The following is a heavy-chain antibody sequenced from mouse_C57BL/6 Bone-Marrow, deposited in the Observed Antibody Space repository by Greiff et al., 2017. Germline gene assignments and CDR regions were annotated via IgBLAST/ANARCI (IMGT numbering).Heavy chain of an antibody. CDR2: IDPENGDT. CDR1: GFNIKDDY. CDR3: TTPFYYYGSSYRFAY. V-gene: IGHV14-4*01. Sequence: VQLQQSGAELVRPGASVKLSCTASGFNIKDDYMHWVKQRPEQGLEWIGWIDPENGDTEYASKFQGKATITADTSSNTAYLQLSSLTSEDTAVXYCTTPFYYYGSSYRFAYWGQGTLVTVSA. D-gene: IGHD1-1*01. J-gene: IGHJ3*01.